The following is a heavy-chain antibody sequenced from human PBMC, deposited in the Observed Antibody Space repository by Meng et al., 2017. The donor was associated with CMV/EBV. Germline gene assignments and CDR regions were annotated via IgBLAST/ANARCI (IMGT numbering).Heavy chain of an antibody. D-gene: IGHD3-3*01. CDR1: GFTFSDYY. CDR2: ISSSSSYI. CDR3: ARPNLFGVVDY. Sequence: GGSLRLSCAASGFTFSDYYMSWIRQAPGKGLEWVSSISSSSSYIYYADSVKGRFTISRDNAKNSLYLQMNSLRAEDTAVYYCARPNLFGVVDYWGQGTLVTVSS. J-gene: IGHJ4*02. V-gene: IGHV3-11*06.